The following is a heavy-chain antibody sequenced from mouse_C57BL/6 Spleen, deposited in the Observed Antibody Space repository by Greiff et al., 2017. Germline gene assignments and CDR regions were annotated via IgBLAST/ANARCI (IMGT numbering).Heavy chain of an antibody. J-gene: IGHJ1*03. Sequence: EVQLVESGGGLVKPGASLKLSCAASGFTFSDYGMHWVRQAPEKGLEWVAYISRGSGTIYYADTVKGRFTISRDNAENTLFLQITSLRSEDTAMYYCARGEFYYGYDEGWYFDVWGTGTTVTVSS. CDR3: ARGEFYYGYDEGWYFDV. CDR1: GFTFSDYG. V-gene: IGHV5-17*01. CDR2: ISRGSGTI. D-gene: IGHD2-2*01.